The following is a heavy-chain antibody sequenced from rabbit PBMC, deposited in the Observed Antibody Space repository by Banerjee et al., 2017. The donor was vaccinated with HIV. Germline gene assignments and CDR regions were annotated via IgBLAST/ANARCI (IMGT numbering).Heavy chain of an antibody. V-gene: IGHV1S45*01. Sequence: QEQLEESGGDLVKPEGSLTLTCTASGFSFSSSYYMCWVRQAPGKGLEWIGCIVAGSSGSTYYASWAKGRFTISKTSSTTVTLQMTSLTAADTATYFCARGDLWGPGTLVTVS. CDR2: IVAGSSGST. CDR3: ARGDL. J-gene: IGHJ4*01. CDR1: GFSFSSSYY.